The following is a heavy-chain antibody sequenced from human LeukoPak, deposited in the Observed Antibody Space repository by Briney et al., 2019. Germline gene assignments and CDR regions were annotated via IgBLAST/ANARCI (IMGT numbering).Heavy chain of an antibody. D-gene: IGHD6-19*01. CDR1: GFTFSSYR. CDR2: ISSSSSYI. V-gene: IGHV3-21*01. Sequence: RGSLRLSCAASGFTFSSYRMNWVRRAPGKGLEWVSSISSSSSYIYYADSVKGRFTISRDNAKNSLYLQMNSLRAEDTAVYYCAREGSGVAGHFDYWGQGTLVTVSS. CDR3: AREGSGVAGHFDY. J-gene: IGHJ4*02.